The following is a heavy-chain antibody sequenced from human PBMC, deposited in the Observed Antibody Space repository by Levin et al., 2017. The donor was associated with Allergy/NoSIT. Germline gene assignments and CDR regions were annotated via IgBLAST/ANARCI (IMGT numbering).Heavy chain of an antibody. V-gene: IGHV3-23*01. J-gene: IGHJ4*02. CDR2: ISGSGGST. D-gene: IGHD3-16*02. CDR1: GFTFSSYA. Sequence: SGGSLRLSCAASGFTFSSYAMSWVRQAPGKGLEWVSAISGSGGSTYYADSVKGRFTISRDNSKNTLYLQMNSLRAEDTAVYYCAKDWVRRLGELSLPAYFDYWGQGTLVTVSS. CDR3: AKDWVRRLGELSLPAYFDY.